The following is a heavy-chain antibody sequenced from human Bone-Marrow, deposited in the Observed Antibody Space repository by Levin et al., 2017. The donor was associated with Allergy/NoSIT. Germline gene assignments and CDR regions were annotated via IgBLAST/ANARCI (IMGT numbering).Heavy chain of an antibody. CDR3: ARRFTNKWYFFDD. J-gene: IGHJ4*02. V-gene: IGHV3-23*01. CDR1: GFTFSSYA. D-gene: IGHD2-15*01. Sequence: GGSLRLSCEASGFTFSSYAMSWVRQAPGRGLEWVSGISATGVGTYYADSVRGRFTISRDNSKNTVYLQMNSLRAEDTAMYYCARRFTNKWYFFDDWGQGTLVTVSS. CDR2: ISATGVGT.